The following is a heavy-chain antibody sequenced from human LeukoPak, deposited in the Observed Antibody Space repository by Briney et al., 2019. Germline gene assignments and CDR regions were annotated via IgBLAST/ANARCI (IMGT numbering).Heavy chain of an antibody. CDR1: SGSISSYY. Sequence: PSETLSLTCTVASGSISSYYWSWIRQTAGKELEWIGYIYYSGSTNYNPSLKSRVTISVDTSKNQFSLKLSSVTAADTAVYYCARGGPYDTIDPWGQGTLVTVSS. D-gene: IGHD3-9*01. CDR3: ARGGPYDTIDP. CDR2: IYYSGST. V-gene: IGHV4-59*13. J-gene: IGHJ5*02.